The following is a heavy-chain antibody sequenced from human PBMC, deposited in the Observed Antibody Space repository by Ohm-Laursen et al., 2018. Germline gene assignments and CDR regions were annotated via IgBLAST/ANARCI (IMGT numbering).Heavy chain of an antibody. V-gene: IGHV3-21*01. Sequence: SLRLSCTASGFTFSSYSMIWVRQAPGKGLEWISYISETGSHIYDADSMRGRFTVARDNAKNLLYLQLNSLRVEDTAVYYCARDSSRRAREGGMDVWGQGTMVTVSS. CDR2: ISETGSHI. D-gene: IGHD6-6*01. CDR3: ARDSSRRAREGGMDV. J-gene: IGHJ6*02. CDR1: GFTFSSYS.